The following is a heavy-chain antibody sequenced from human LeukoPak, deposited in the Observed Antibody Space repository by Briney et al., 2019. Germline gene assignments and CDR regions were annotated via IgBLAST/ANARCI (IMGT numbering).Heavy chain of an antibody. Sequence: SETLSLTCAVYGGSFSGYYWSWIRQPPGKGLEWIGEINHSGSTNYNPSLKSRVTISVDTSKNQFSLKLSSVTAADTAVYYCARRPRNYYDFFPTSRGWFDPWGQGTLVTVSS. V-gene: IGHV4-34*01. D-gene: IGHD3-3*01. J-gene: IGHJ5*02. CDR2: INHSGST. CDR1: GGSFSGYY. CDR3: ARRPRNYYDFFPTSRGWFDP.